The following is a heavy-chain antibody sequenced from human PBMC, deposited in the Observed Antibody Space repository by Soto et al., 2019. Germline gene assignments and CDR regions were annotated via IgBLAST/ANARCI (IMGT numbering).Heavy chain of an antibody. V-gene: IGHV1-46*01. J-gene: IGHJ4*02. CDR3: ARYYDSSGPAFDY. Sequence: ASVKVSCKASGYTFSDYYIHWVRQAPGHGLDWMGIINPPDGSTTYAQKFQGRVSMTSDTSTSTVYMELSSLRSEDAAIYYCARYYDSSGPAFDYWGQGTLVTVSS. D-gene: IGHD3-22*01. CDR2: INPPDGST. CDR1: GYTFSDYY.